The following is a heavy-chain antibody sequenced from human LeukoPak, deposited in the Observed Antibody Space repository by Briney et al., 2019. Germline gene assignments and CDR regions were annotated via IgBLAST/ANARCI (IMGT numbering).Heavy chain of an antibody. V-gene: IGHV1-69*04. D-gene: IGHD3-10*01. J-gene: IGHJ4*02. CDR2: IIPILGIA. Sequence: ASVKVSCKASGGTFSSYAISWVRQAPGQGLEWMGRIIPILGIANYAQKFQGRVTITADKSTSTAYMELGSLRSEDTAVYYCARELLTMVRGVVFDYWGQGTLVTVSS. CDR1: GGTFSSYA. CDR3: ARELLTMVRGVVFDY.